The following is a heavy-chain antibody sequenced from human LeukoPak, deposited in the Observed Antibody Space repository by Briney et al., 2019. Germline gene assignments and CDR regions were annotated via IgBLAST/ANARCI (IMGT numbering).Heavy chain of an antibody. CDR3: ARRVRQTGIAVAGPFDY. CDR1: GGSISSGNSF. Sequence: SETLSLTCTVSGGSISSGNSFWNWIRQPAGKGLEWIGLVYSSGSTNYNPSLKSRVTISEDTSKNQFSLRLTSVTAADTAVYYCARRVRQTGIAVAGPFDYWGQGTLVTVSS. CDR2: VYSSGST. J-gene: IGHJ4*02. V-gene: IGHV4-61*02. D-gene: IGHD6-19*01.